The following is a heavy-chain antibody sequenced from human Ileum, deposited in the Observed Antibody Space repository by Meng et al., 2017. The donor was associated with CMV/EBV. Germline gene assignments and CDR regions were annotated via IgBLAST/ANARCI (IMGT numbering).Heavy chain of an antibody. CDR1: GDSLRTGDYY. Sequence: QGQLKESGPGLVKPSQTLYLTCTVSGDSLRTGDYYWSRIRQPPGKGPEWIGYIYYSGSTLYNPSLKSPVTISLDKSKNQFSLRLRSVTAADKAVYFCAREGGGWYFDSWGQGTLVTVSS. V-gene: IGHV4-30-4*01. J-gene: IGHJ4*02. D-gene: IGHD6-19*01. CDR3: AREGGGWYFDS. CDR2: IYYSGST.